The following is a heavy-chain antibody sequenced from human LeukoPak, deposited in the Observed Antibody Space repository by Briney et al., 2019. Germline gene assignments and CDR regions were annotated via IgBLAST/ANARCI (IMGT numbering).Heavy chain of an antibody. CDR2: IYTSGST. Sequence: SETLSLTCTVSGGSISSYYWSWIRQPAGKGLEWIGRIYTSGSTNYNPSLKSRVTMSVDTPKNQFSLKLSSVTAADTAVYYCARGHMAAAGRRGYYFDYWGQGTLVTVSS. D-gene: IGHD6-13*01. J-gene: IGHJ4*02. CDR1: GGSISSYY. V-gene: IGHV4-4*07. CDR3: ARGHMAAAGRRGYYFDY.